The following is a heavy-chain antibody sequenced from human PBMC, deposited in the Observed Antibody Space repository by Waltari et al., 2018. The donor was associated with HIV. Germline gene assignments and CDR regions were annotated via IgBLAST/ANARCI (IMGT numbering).Heavy chain of an antibody. D-gene: IGHD3-22*01. CDR3: TRGGYDDSSAYYWGY. CDR2: ITDYNGNT. V-gene: IGHV1-18*01. Sequence: QVQLVQSGPELMKPGASVKVSCKTSGYTFSSYVISWVRQAPGQGLEWLGWITDYNGNTKYAQTFQGRVTLSTDTATSTAYMGLRSLRSDDTALYFCTRGGYDDSSAYYWGYWGQGTLVTVSS. J-gene: IGHJ4*02. CDR1: GYTFSSYV.